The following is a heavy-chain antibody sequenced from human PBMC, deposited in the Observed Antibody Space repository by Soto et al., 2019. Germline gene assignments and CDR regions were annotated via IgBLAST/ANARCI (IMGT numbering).Heavy chain of an antibody. Sequence: SETLSLTFTVSGGSITNYYCSWFRQPPGKGLEWIGYIKYNGDSAYNLSLKRRVTMSMDTSKNQFSLKLSSVTAADTAVFYCARLFPFYDVLTGSQLYAFDIWGQGTMVT. CDR3: ARLFPFYDVLTGSQLYAFDI. J-gene: IGHJ3*02. D-gene: IGHD3-9*01. CDR2: IKYNGDS. CDR1: GGSITNYY. V-gene: IGHV4-59*01.